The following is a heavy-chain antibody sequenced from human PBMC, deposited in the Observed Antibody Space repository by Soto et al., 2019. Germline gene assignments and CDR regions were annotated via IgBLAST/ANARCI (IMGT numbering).Heavy chain of an antibody. V-gene: IGHV1-46*01. Sequence: GASVKVSCKAYGYTFTSYYMHWVRQAPGQGLEWMGIINPSGGSTSYAQKFQGRVTMTRDTSTSTVYMELSSLRSEDTAVYYCARVDCSGGSCYSILGYYYGMDVWGQGPTVTVSS. CDR1: GYTFTSYY. CDR3: ARVDCSGGSCYSILGYYYGMDV. CDR2: INPSGGST. D-gene: IGHD2-15*01. J-gene: IGHJ6*02.